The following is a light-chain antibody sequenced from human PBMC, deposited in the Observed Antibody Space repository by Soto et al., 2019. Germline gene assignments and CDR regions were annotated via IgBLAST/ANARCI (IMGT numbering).Light chain of an antibody. V-gene: IGLV2-14*01. CDR3: SSYTSSSPTWV. CDR1: SSDVGGYNY. J-gene: IGLJ1*01. Sequence: QSVLTQPSSLSGSPGQSITISCTGTSSDVGGYNYVSWYQQHPGKAPKLMIYEVSNRPSGVSHRFSGSKSGNTASLTISGLQAEDEADYYCSSYTSSSPTWVFGTGTKVTVL. CDR2: EVS.